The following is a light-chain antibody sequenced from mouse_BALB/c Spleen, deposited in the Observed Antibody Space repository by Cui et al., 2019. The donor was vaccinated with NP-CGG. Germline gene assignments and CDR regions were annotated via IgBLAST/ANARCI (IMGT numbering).Light chain of an antibody. J-gene: IGLJ1*01. CDR2: GTN. Sequence: TPASAPTTSPGETVTLTCRSSSGAVTTSNYANWVQEKPDHLFTGLIGGTNNRAPGVPARFSGSLIGDKAALTITGAQTEDEAIYFCVLWYSNHWVFGGGTKLTVL. CDR1: SGAVTTSNY. CDR3: VLWYSNHWV. V-gene: IGLV1*01.